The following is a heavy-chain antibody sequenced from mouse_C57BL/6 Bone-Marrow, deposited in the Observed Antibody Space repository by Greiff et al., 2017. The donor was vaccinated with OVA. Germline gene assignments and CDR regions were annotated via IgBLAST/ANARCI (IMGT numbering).Heavy chain of an antibody. CDR3: ARSDYYGPFAY. D-gene: IGHD1-1*01. V-gene: IGHV1-59*01. CDR1: GYTFTSYW. J-gene: IGHJ3*01. Sequence: QVQLQQPGAELVRPGTSVKLSCKASGYTFTSYWMHWVMQRPGQGLEWIGVIDPSDSYTNYNQKFKGKATLTVDTSSSTAYMQLSSLTSYDSAVYYCARSDYYGPFAYWGQGTLVTVSA. CDR2: IDPSDSYT.